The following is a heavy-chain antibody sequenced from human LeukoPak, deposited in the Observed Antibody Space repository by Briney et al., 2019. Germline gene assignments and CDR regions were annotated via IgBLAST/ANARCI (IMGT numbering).Heavy chain of an antibody. J-gene: IGHJ6*03. CDR1: GGSIRAGSFY. CDR2: IQSSGGA. Sequence: PSETLSLTCTVSGGSIRAGSFYWSWIRQPAGKGLEWLGRIQSSGGARYNSSLKSRFVISLDTSNKQFSLNLNSVTAADTAVYYSARSMGSRTPWPSSYSSMDVWGRGTTVVVSS. CDR3: ARSMGSRTPWPSSYSSMDV. D-gene: IGHD4-23*01. V-gene: IGHV4-61*02.